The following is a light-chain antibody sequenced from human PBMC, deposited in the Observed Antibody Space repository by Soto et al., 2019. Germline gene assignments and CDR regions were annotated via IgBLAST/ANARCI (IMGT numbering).Light chain of an antibody. CDR3: QQYNNWWT. V-gene: IGKV3-15*01. J-gene: IGKJ1*01. CDR1: QSISNN. CDR2: GAS. Sequence: EIVMTQSPATLSVSPGERATLSCRASQSISNNLAWYHQRPGQAPRLLIYGASTRATGIPVRFSGSGSGTEFTLTISSLQSEDFAVYYCQQYNNWWTFGQGTRVEIK.